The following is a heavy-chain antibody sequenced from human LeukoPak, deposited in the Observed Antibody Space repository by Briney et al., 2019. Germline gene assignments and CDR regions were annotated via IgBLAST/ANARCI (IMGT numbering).Heavy chain of an antibody. CDR1: GGSITSDTYY. CDR2: IYHSGST. V-gene: IGHV4-39*07. Sequence: SETLSLTCTVSGGSITSDTYYWGWIRQPPGKGLDWIGSIYHSGSTYYNPSLKSRVIISVDKSKNQFSLSLSSVTAADTAVYYCAREWGGYNRVDVFDIWGQGTMVAVSS. J-gene: IGHJ3*02. D-gene: IGHD5-24*01. CDR3: AREWGGYNRVDVFDI.